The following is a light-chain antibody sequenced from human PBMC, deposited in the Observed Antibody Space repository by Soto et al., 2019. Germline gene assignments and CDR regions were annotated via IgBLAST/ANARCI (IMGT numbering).Light chain of an antibody. J-gene: IGLJ2*01. Sequence: QAVVTQEPSLSGSPGGTVTLTCASSTGAVTSGYRPNWFQQKPGHAPRALIYSTNNKHSWTPARFSGSLLGGKAALTLSGVQPEDEADYYCRLFYGTAVIFGGGTKLTVL. CDR2: STN. CDR1: TGAVTSGYR. V-gene: IGLV7-43*01. CDR3: RLFYGTAVI.